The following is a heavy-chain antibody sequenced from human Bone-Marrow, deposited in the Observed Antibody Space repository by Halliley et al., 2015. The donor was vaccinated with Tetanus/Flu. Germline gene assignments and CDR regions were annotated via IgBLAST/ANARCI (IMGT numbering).Heavy chain of an antibody. CDR1: GGSMDAYY. Sequence: GLVKPSETLSLSCAVSGGSMDAYYWTWIRQPPGKGLEWIGNIRYTGDSNFNPSLKSRVTMSVDTSRDTLSLKMTSVTSADAAIYYCARLLPTSMSPDFWGQGPLVSVSS. V-gene: IGHV4-59*01. CDR3: ARLLPTSMSPDF. J-gene: IGHJ4*02. CDR2: IRYTGDS. D-gene: IGHD2-21*01.